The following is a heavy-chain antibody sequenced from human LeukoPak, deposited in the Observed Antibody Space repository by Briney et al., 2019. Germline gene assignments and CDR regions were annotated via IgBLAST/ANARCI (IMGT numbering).Heavy chain of an antibody. D-gene: IGHD3-22*01. CDR1: GFTFDDYA. J-gene: IGHJ5*02. CDR2: ISWNSGSI. Sequence: SLRLSCAASGFTFDDYAMHWVRKAPGRGLGGVSGISWNSGSIGYADSVKGRFTISRDNAKNSLYLQMNSLRAEDTALYYCAKDVDSSGYNGWFDPWGQGTLVTVSS. CDR3: AKDVDSSGYNGWFDP. V-gene: IGHV3-9*01.